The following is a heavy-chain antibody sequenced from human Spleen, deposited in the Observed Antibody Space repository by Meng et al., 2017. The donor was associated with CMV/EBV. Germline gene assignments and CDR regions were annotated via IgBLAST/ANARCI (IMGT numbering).Heavy chain of an antibody. J-gene: IGHJ1*01. CDR2: ISHSGSA. D-gene: IGHD4/OR15-4a*01. CDR3: ARGPNYGAAEH. Sequence: LSLPCGVGSFSGYYWTWIRQSPRKGLEWIGEISHSGSANYNPSLKSRVTISIDRSKNQIYLKLSSVTAADTAVYYCARGPNYGAAEHWGQGTLVTVSS. CDR1: GSFSGYY. V-gene: IGHV4-34*01.